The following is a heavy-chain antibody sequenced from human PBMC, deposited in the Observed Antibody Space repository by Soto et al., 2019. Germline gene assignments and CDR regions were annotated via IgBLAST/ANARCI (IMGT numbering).Heavy chain of an antibody. V-gene: IGHV3-74*01. CDR3: VRAPGGTGIVDY. D-gene: IGHD7-27*01. CDR2: INSGGTTT. Sequence: GGSLRLSCTASGFTFSSYWMQWVRQAPGKGLVWVSRINSGGTTTTYADSVKGRFTISRDNAKNTLFLQMNSLRAEDTAVYYCVRAPGGTGIVDYWGLGPLVTVSS. CDR1: GFTFSSYW. J-gene: IGHJ4*02.